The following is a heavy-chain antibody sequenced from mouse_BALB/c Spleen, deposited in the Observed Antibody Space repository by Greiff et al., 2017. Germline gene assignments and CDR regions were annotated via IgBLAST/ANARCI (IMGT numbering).Heavy chain of an antibody. D-gene: IGHD2-4*01. J-gene: IGHJ3*01. Sequence: QVQLQQPGAELVKPGASVKLSCKASGYTFTSYWMHWVKQRPGQGLEWIGYINPSTGYTEYNQKFKDKATLTADKSSSTAYMQLSSLTSEDSAVYYCARPTMIPFAYWGQGTLVTVSA. CDR2: INPSTGYT. CDR3: ARPTMIPFAY. V-gene: IGHV1-7*01. CDR1: GYTFTSYW.